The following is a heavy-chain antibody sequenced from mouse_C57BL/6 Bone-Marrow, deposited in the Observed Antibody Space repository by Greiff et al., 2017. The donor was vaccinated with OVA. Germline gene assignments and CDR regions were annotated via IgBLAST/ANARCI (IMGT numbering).Heavy chain of an antibody. Sequence: VKLQQSGPGLVQPSQSLSITCTVSGFSLTSYGVHWVRQPPGKGLEWLGVIWSGGSTDYNAAFISRLSISKDNSKSQVFFKMNSLQADDTAIYYCAKKGYGSRFYAMDYWGQGTSVTVSS. J-gene: IGHJ4*01. CDR2: IWSGGST. V-gene: IGHV2-4*01. CDR1: GFSLTSYG. D-gene: IGHD1-1*01. CDR3: AKKGYGSRFYAMDY.